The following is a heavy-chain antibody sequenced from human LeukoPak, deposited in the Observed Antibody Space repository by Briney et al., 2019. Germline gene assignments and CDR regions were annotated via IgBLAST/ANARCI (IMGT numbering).Heavy chain of an antibody. J-gene: IGHJ6*02. CDR3: AREGGGWYYYYYYGMDV. V-gene: IGHV3-48*04. D-gene: IGHD6-19*01. CDR2: ISSSSSTI. CDR1: GFTFSSCS. Sequence: GGSLRLSCAASGFTFSSCSMNWVRQAPGKGLEWVSYISSSSSTIYYADSVKGRFTISRDNAKNSLYLQMNSLRAEDTAVYYCAREGGGWYYYYYYGMDVWGQGTTVTVSS.